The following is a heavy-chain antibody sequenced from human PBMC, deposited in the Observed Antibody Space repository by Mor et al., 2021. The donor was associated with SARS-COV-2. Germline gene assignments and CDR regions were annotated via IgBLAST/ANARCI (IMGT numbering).Heavy chain of an antibody. CDR3: ARQYLSGSYYNVLGY. D-gene: IGHD3-10*01. V-gene: IGHV5-51*01. CDR2: PGDSET. J-gene: IGHJ4*02. Sequence: PGDSETRYSPSFQGQVTISVDKSISTAYLQWSSLKASDTAIYYCARQYLSGSYYNVLGYWGQGSLVTVSS.